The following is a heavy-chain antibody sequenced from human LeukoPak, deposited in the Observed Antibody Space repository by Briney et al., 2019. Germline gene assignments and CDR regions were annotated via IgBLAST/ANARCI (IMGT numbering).Heavy chain of an antibody. V-gene: IGHV3-53*01. CDR3: ARAPYYSDFVVSHDED. CDR1: GFTVSSNY. D-gene: IGHD3-22*01. CDR2: IFKDGTS. Sequence: GGSLRLSCAASGFTVSSNYMSWVRQAPGKGLECVSVIFKDGTSYYTDSVKGRFTTSRDNSKNTVYLQMNSLRAEDTAVYYCARAPYYSDFVVSHDEDWGQGTLVTVSS. J-gene: IGHJ4*02.